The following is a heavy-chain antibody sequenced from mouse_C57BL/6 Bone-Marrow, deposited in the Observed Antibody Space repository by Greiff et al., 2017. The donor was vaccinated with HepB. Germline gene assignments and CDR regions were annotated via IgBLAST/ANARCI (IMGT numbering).Heavy chain of an antibody. CDR2: IHPNSGST. V-gene: IGHV1-64*01. Sequence: QVQLQQPGAELVKPGASVKLSCKASGYTFTSYWMHWVKQRPGQGLEWIGMIHPNSGSTNYNEKFKSKATLTVDKSSSTAYMQLSSLTSEDSAVYYWARPYPVVAKGNYWGQGTTLTVSS. CDR1: GYTFTSYW. D-gene: IGHD1-1*01. CDR3: ARPYPVVAKGNY. J-gene: IGHJ2*01.